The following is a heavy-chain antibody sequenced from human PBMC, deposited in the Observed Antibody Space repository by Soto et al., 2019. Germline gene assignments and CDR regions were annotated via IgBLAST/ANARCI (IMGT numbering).Heavy chain of an antibody. Sequence: EVQLLESGGGLVQPGGSLRLSCAASGFTFTTYAMNWVRQAPGKGLEWVSTVSGSGGSTYHADSVKGRFTVSRDNSKNTLYLQMNSLRTEHTAVYYCAKQTPNAGSTVWGQGTTVTVSS. J-gene: IGHJ6*02. V-gene: IGHV3-23*01. CDR2: VSGSGGST. CDR1: GFTFTTYA. CDR3: AKQTPNAGSTV. D-gene: IGHD2-2*01.